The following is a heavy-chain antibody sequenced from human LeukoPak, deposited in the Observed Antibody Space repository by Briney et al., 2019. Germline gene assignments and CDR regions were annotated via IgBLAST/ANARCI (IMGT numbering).Heavy chain of an antibody. CDR1: GYTFTSYA. V-gene: IGHV1-3*01. D-gene: IGHD4-23*01. J-gene: IGHJ5*02. CDR2: INAGNGNT. Sequence: EASVKVSCKASGYTFTSYAMHWVRQAPGQRLEWMGWINAGNGNTKYSQKFQGRVTITRDTSASTAYMELSSLRSEDTAVYYCARVPPTTVGENWFDPWGQGTLVTVSS. CDR3: ARVPPTTVGENWFDP.